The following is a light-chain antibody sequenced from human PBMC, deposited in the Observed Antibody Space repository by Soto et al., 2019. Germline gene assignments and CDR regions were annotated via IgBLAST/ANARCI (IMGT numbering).Light chain of an antibody. J-gene: IGKJ4*01. Sequence: DIQLTQSPSSVSASVGDRVTITCRASQDISSDLAWYQHRPGKGPKFLLYAASTLQNGVPSRFSGTGSVTDFTLTITSLQLEDFAAYFCQQASRFPLSFGLGTKVDMK. CDR2: AAS. V-gene: IGKV1-12*01. CDR3: QQASRFPLS. CDR1: QDISSD.